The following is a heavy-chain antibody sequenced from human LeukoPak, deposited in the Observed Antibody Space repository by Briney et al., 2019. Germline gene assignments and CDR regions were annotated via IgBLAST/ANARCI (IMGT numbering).Heavy chain of an antibody. CDR2: ISSSSSYI. V-gene: IGHV3-21*01. J-gene: IGHJ4*02. D-gene: IGHD6-13*01. CDR1: GFTSSSYS. Sequence: GGSLRLSCAASGFTSSSYSMNWVRQAPGKGLEWVSSISSSSSYIYYADSVKGRFTISRDNAKNSLYLQMNSLRAEDTAVYYCARVAAGTSNYFDYWGQGTLVTVSS. CDR3: ARVAAGTSNYFDY.